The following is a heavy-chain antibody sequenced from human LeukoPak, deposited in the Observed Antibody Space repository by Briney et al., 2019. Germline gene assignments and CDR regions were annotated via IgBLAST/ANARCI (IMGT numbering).Heavy chain of an antibody. CDR2: IYTSGST. D-gene: IGHD3-10*01. CDR3: ARDSEDYSYGSGSYFDY. CDR1: GGSISSYY. V-gene: IGHV4-4*07. Sequence: SETLSLTCTVSGGSISSYYWSWIRQPAGKGLEWIGRIYTSGSTNYNPSLKSRVTMSVDTSKNQFSLKLSSVTAADTAVYYCARDSEDYSYGSGSYFDYWGQGTLVTVSS. J-gene: IGHJ4*02.